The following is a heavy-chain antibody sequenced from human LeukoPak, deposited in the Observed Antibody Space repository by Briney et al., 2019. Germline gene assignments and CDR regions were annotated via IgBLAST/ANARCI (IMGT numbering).Heavy chain of an antibody. D-gene: IGHD6-19*01. CDR2: IIPIFGTA. J-gene: IGHJ5*02. CDR3: ARTTSGYSSGWYFGGGVNWFDH. Sequence: GASVKVSCKASGGTFSSYAISWVRQAPGQGLEWMGGIIPIFGTANYAQRFQGRVTITADESTSTAYMELSSLRSEDTAVYYCARTTSGYSSGWYFGGGVNWFDHWGQGTLVTVSS. CDR1: GGTFSSYA. V-gene: IGHV1-69*13.